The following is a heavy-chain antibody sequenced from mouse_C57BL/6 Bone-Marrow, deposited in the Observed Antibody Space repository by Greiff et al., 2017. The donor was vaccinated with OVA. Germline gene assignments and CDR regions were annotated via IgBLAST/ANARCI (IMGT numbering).Heavy chain of an antibody. CDR3: AREGAYSNYFDY. Sequence: VQLQQSGAELARPGASVKLSCKASGYTFTSYGISWVKQRTGQGLEWIGEIYPRSGNTYYNEKFKGKATLTADKSSSTAYMGLRSLTSEDSAVYFCAREGAYSNYFDYWGQGTTLTVSS. CDR1: GYTFTSYG. CDR2: IYPRSGNT. J-gene: IGHJ2*01. D-gene: IGHD2-5*01. V-gene: IGHV1-81*01.